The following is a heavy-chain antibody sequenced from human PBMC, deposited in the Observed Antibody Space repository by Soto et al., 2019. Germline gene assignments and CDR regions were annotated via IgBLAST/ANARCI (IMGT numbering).Heavy chain of an antibody. CDR3: ARVWGGCSGGSCYSDFDY. CDR1: GYTFTSYG. Sequence: ASVKVSCKASGYTFTSYGISWVRQAPGQGLEWMGWISAYNGNTNYAQKLQGRVTMTTDTSTSTAYMELRSLRSDDTAVYYCARVWGGCSGGSCYSDFDYWGQGXLVTVYS. D-gene: IGHD2-15*01. J-gene: IGHJ4*02. V-gene: IGHV1-18*04. CDR2: ISAYNGNT.